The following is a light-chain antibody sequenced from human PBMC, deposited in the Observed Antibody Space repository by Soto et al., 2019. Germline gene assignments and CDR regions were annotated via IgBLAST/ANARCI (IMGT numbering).Light chain of an antibody. CDR1: QDISVY. Sequence: DIQMTQSPSSLSASVGDRVTITCRASQDISVYLAWYQQKPGTVPKLLIYSASTLQSGVPSRFSGSGSGTDFTLTISSPQPEDVATYYCQKFNTAPLTFGQGTRLEIQ. J-gene: IGKJ5*01. CDR3: QKFNTAPLT. CDR2: SAS. V-gene: IGKV1-27*01.